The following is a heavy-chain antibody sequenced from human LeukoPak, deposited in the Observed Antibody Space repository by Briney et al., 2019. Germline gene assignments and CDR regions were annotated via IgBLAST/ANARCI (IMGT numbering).Heavy chain of an antibody. CDR3: AKDGAPYCSGATCYSAADY. V-gene: IGHV3-21*01. J-gene: IGHJ4*02. D-gene: IGHD2-15*01. Sequence: KPWGVLRLSCAASGFTFSSYSMNWVRQAPGKGLEWVSSISSSSSYVYYADSVKGRFTISRDNTKNSLYLQMNSLRAEDTAVYYCAKDGAPYCSGATCYSAADYWGQGTLVTVSS. CDR2: ISSSSSYV. CDR1: GFTFSSYS.